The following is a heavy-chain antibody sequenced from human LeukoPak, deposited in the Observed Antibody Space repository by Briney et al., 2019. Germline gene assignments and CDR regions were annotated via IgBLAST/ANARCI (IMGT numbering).Heavy chain of an antibody. CDR3: ARKDGDY. J-gene: IGHJ4*02. D-gene: IGHD5-24*01. Sequence: PSETLSLTCTVSGASISSYHWRWIPRPPPKGLVGIGYMYDSGNTNYNPSLKSRITMSLDTSKNQFSLKLSSVAAVDTAIYYCARKDGDYWGQGTLVTVSS. CDR2: MYDSGNT. V-gene: IGHV4-59*13. CDR1: GASISSYH.